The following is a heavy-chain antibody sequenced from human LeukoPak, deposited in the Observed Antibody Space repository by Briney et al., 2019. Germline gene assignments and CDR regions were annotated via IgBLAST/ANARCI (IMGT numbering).Heavy chain of an antibody. V-gene: IGHV3-64*01. D-gene: IGHD6-6*01. CDR3: ARGGSIAARPIDY. CDR2: ISSNGGST. J-gene: IGHJ4*02. Sequence: GSLRLSCAAPGFTFSSYAMHWVRQAPGKGLEYVSAISSNGGSTYYANSVKGRFTISRDNSKNTLFLQMGSLRAEDMAVYYCARGGSIAARPIDYWGQGTLVTVSS. CDR1: GFTFSSYA.